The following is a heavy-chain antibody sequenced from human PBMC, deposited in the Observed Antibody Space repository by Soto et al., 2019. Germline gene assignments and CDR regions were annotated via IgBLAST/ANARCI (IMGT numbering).Heavy chain of an antibody. V-gene: IGHV4-59*01. CDR1: GGSISSYY. CDR2: IYYSGST. CDR3: AKHPGTYSGYDPYYYYYYMDV. D-gene: IGHD5-12*01. Sequence: SETLSLTCTVSGGSISSYYWSWIRQPPGKGLEWIGYIYYSGSTNYNPSLKSRVTISVDTSKNQFSLKLSSVTAADTAVYYCAKHPGTYSGYDPYYYYYYMDVWGKGTTVTVSS. J-gene: IGHJ6*03.